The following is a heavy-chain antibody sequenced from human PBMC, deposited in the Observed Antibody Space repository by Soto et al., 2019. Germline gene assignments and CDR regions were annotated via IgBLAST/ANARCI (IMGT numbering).Heavy chain of an antibody. Sequence: RIRQPPGKGLEWIGYIYYSGSTNYNPSLKSRVTISVDTSKNQFSLKLSSVTAADTAVYYCARRYSSAFDIWGQGTMVTVSS. V-gene: IGHV4-59*08. CDR2: IYYSGST. CDR3: ARRYSSAFDI. J-gene: IGHJ3*02. D-gene: IGHD6-13*01.